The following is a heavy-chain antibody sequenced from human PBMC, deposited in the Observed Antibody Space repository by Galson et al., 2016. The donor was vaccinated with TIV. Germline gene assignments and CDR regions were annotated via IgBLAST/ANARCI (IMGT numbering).Heavy chain of an antibody. CDR1: GFAFDDYA. CDR2: ISWNRGNI. CDR3: VKDTGRGCDNTNCYTYNYYFYAMDV. J-gene: IGHJ6*02. Sequence: SLRLSCAASGFAFDDYAMHWVRQAPGKGLEWVSGISWNRGNIGYADSVKGRFTIFRDNAKNSLYLQMNSLRPEDTALYYCVKDTGRGCDNTNCYTYNYYFYAMDVWGQGTTVTVSS. V-gene: IGHV3-9*01. D-gene: IGHD2-2*01.